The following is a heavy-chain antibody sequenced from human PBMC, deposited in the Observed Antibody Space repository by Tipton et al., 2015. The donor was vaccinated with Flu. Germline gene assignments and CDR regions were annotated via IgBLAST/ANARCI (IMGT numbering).Heavy chain of an antibody. D-gene: IGHD1-7*01. CDR1: GYTFTNYGYG. CDR3: ARDWDYPVDY. J-gene: IGHJ4*02. Sequence: QLVQSGAEVKKPGASMKISCKASGYTFTNYGYGVSWVRQAPGQGLEWMGWISGYNGNKNYAQKVQDRVTMTTDTSTSTAYMELRSLISDDTAVYYCARDWDYPVDYWGQGTLVTVSS. V-gene: IGHV1-18*01. CDR2: ISGYNGNK.